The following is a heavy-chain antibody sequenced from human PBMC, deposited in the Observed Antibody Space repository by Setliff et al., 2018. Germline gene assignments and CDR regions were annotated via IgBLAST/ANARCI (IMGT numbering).Heavy chain of an antibody. V-gene: IGHV4-39*01. CDR3: VRPGGTTVVARHFDY. J-gene: IGHJ4*01. CDR2: ISYSGTP. CDR1: DDSFTSSRYY. D-gene: IGHD2-15*01. Sequence: LSLTCTVSDDSFTSSRYYWGWIRQAPGSGLEWIGSISYSGTPYYNASVESRVTISIDTSRNQFSLELRCVTVADTATYYCVRPGGTTVVARHFDYWGSGILVTVSS.